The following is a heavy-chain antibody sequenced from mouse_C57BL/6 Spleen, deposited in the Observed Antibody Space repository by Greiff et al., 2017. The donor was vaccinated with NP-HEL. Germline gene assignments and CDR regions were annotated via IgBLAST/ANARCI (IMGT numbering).Heavy chain of an antibody. CDR3: AIYGNYVDFDV. Sequence: EVKVVESGGGLVKPGGSLKLSCAASGFTFSSYTMSWVRQTPEKRLEWVATISGGGGNTYYPDSVKGRFTISRDNAKNTLYLQMSSLRSEDTALYYCAIYGNYVDFDVWGTGTTVTVSS. CDR1: GFTFSSYT. D-gene: IGHD2-1*01. J-gene: IGHJ1*03. CDR2: ISGGGGNT. V-gene: IGHV5-9*01.